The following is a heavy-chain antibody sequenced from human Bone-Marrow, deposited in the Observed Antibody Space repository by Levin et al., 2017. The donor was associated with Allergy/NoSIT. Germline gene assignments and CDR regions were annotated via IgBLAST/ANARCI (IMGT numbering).Heavy chain of an antibody. CDR2: IYVGGST. V-gene: IGHV3-53*01. CDR1: GFTVSSNH. Sequence: GGSLRLSCAASGFTVSSNHMSWVRQAPGKGLEWVSVIYVGGSTYYADSAKGRFTISRDNSQNTLYLEMNTLKAEDTAIYYCATADGVLYTLFQCDGWGQGTLVTVSS. D-gene: IGHD4-17*01. CDR3: ATADGVLYTLFQCDG. J-gene: IGHJ4*02.